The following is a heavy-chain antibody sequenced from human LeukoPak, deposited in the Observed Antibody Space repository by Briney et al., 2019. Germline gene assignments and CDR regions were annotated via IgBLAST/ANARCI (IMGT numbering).Heavy chain of an antibody. CDR1: GFTVSSNY. CDR3: ARDPYNSGSSYFDY. D-gene: IGHD3-10*01. J-gene: IGHJ4*02. V-gene: IGHV3-53*01. Sequence: GGSLRLSCAVSGFTVSSNYMSWVRLAPGKGLEWVSAIYSGGSTFYADSVKGRFTISRDNSKNTLYLQMNSLRAEDTAVYYCARDPYNSGSSYFDYWGQGTLVTVSS. CDR2: IYSGGST.